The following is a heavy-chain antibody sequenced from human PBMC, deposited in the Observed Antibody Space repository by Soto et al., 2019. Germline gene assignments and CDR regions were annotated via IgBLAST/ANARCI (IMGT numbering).Heavy chain of an antibody. CDR3: AAGYSGYDWAGYFNY. V-gene: IGHV3-30*03. J-gene: IGHJ4*02. Sequence: QVQLVESGGGVVQPGRSLRLSCAASGFTFSSYGMHWVRQAPGKGLEWVAVISYDESNKYYADSVKGRFTISRDNSKKTLYLQMNSLRDEDTAVYYCAAGYSGYDWAGYFNYWGQGTLVTVSS. CDR2: ISYDESNK. D-gene: IGHD5-12*01. CDR1: GFTFSSYG.